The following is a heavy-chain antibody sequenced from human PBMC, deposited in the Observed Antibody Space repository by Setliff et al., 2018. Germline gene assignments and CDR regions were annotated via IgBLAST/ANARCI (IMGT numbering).Heavy chain of an antibody. D-gene: IGHD3-22*01. J-gene: IGHJ3*02. Sequence: ASVKVSCKASGGTFSSYAIGWVRQAPGQGLEWMGWINAGNGNTKYSQKFQGRVTITRDTSASTAYMELSSLRSEDTAVYYCARVAYYYDSSGYLSGAFDIWGQGTMVTVSS. CDR3: ARVAYYYDSSGYLSGAFDI. CDR2: INAGNGNT. V-gene: IGHV1-3*01. CDR1: GGTFSSYA.